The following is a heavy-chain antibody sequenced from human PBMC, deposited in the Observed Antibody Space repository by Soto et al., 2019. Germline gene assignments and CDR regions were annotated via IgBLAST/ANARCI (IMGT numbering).Heavy chain of an antibody. CDR3: ASHINYYDSSGYYYVTRDAFDI. CDR2: MNPNSGNT. J-gene: IGHJ3*02. Sequence: GASVKVSCKASGYTFTSYDINWVRQATGQGLEWMGWMNPNSGNTGYAQKFQGRVTMTRNTSISTAYMELSSLRSEDTAVYYCASHINYYDSSGYYYVTRDAFDIWGQGTMVTASS. CDR1: GYTFTSYD. D-gene: IGHD3-22*01. V-gene: IGHV1-8*01.